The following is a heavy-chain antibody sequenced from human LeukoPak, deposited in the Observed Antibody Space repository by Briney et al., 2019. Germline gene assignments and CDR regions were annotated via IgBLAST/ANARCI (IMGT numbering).Heavy chain of an antibody. V-gene: IGHV4-61*02. Sequence: PSETLSLTCTVSSGSIISDTYFWTWLRQPAGKGLEWIGRVHTSGSTSYNPSLKSRVTMSVDTSKNQFSLKLSSVTAADTAVYYCARDIGSRWYAVWYDPWGQGTLVTVSS. CDR2: VHTSGST. D-gene: IGHD6-13*01. CDR1: SGSIISDTYF. J-gene: IGHJ5*02. CDR3: ARDIGSRWYAVWYDP.